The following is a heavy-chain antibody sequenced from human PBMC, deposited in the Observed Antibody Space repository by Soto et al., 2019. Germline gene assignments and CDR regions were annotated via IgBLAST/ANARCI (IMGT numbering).Heavy chain of an antibody. CDR3: ARDRDNWNYVDKSRFDS. Sequence: PSETLSLTFAVYGGSFSGYYWSWIRQPPGKGLEWIGEINHSGGTNYNPSLKSRVTISVDTSKNQFSLKLSSVTAADTAVYYCARDRDNWNYVDKSRFDSWGQGTLVTVSS. J-gene: IGHJ5*01. V-gene: IGHV4-34*01. D-gene: IGHD1-7*01. CDR1: GGSFSGYY. CDR2: INHSGGT.